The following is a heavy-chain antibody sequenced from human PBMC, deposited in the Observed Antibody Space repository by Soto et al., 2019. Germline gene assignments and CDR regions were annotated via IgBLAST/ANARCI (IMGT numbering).Heavy chain of an antibody. V-gene: IGHV3-7*01. D-gene: IGHD6-13*01. CDR2: IKQDGSEK. J-gene: IGHJ4*02. CDR3: ARGRRIAAAGTGDY. Sequence: EVQLVESGGGLVQPGGSLRLSCAASGFTFSSYWMSWVRQAPGKGLEWVANIKQDGSEKYNVDSVKGRFTISRDNAKNSLYLQMNSLRAEDTAVYYCARGRRIAAAGTGDYWGQGTLVTVSS. CDR1: GFTFSSYW.